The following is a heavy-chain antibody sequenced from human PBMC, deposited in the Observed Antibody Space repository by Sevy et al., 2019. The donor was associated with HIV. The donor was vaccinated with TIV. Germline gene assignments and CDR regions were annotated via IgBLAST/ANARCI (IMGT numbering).Heavy chain of an antibody. CDR2: ISSTGGNT. CDR3: VRRGTAGSYDY. J-gene: IGHJ4*02. CDR1: GFTFSSYV. D-gene: IGHD2-15*01. V-gene: IGHV3-64*02. Sequence: GGSLRLSCAASGFTFSSYVMHWARQAPGKGLDSVSAISSTGGNTYYLDSVKGTLTISMDNSKSTLYLQMDSLRVEDMAVYYCVRRGTAGSYDYWGQGALVTVSS.